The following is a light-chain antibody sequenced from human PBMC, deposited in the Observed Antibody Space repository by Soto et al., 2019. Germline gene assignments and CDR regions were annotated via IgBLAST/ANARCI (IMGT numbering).Light chain of an antibody. V-gene: IGKV1-33*01. CDR2: DVS. CDR3: QQFDNLPLT. CDR1: QAISNY. Sequence: DIQMTQSPSSLSASVGDRVTITCQASQAISNYLNWYQQKPGKAPKILIYDVSVLEAGVPSRFSGGGSGTHFTLTISSLRAEDAATYYCQQFDNLPLTFGGGTKVEIK. J-gene: IGKJ4*01.